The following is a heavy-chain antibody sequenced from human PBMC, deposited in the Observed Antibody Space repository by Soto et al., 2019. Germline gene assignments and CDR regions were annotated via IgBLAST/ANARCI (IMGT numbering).Heavy chain of an antibody. CDR3: ARQAFGRFDY. CDR2: IYYSGST. J-gene: IGHJ4*02. V-gene: IGHV4-39*01. Sequence: SETLSLTCTVSGVSISSSSYYWGWIRQPPGKGLEWIGSIYYSGSTYYNPSLKSRVTISVDTSKNQFSLKLSSVTAADTAVYYCARQAFGRFDYWGQGNLVTVSS. CDR1: GVSISSSSYY. D-gene: IGHD3-3*01.